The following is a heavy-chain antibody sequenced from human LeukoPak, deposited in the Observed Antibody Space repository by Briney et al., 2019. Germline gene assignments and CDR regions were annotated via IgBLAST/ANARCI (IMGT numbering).Heavy chain of an antibody. CDR2: ISGSGGGT. V-gene: IGHV3-23*01. CDR1: GFTFSSYG. Sequence: PGGSLRLSCAASGFTFSSYGMSWVRQAPGKGLEWVSSISGSGGGTYYADSVKGRFTISRDNSKNSLYLQMNSLRPEDTALYYCAKVSGYDLDEAFDIWGQGTMVTVSS. D-gene: IGHD5-12*01. CDR3: AKVSGYDLDEAFDI. J-gene: IGHJ3*02.